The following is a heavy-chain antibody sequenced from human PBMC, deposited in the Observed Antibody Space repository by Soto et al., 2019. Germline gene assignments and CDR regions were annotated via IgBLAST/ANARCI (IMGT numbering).Heavy chain of an antibody. CDR3: ARDFCTTISCYAGYYYYGMDV. Sequence: GGSLRLSCAASGFTFSTYTMHWVRQAPGKGLEWVTVISYDGSDKYFADSVKGRFTISRDNSKNTLYLQMNSLRAEDTAVYYCARDFCTTISCYAGYYYYGMDVWGQGTTVTVSS. CDR1: GFTFSTYT. D-gene: IGHD2-2*01. V-gene: IGHV3-30-3*01. J-gene: IGHJ6*02. CDR2: ISYDGSDK.